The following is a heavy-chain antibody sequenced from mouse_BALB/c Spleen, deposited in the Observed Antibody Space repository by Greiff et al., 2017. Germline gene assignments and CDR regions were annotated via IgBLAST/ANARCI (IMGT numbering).Heavy chain of an antibody. D-gene: IGHD1-2*01. Sequence: EVQLQQSGAELVKPGASVKLSCTASGFNIKDTYMHWVKQRPEQGLEWIGRIDPANGNTKYDPKFQGKATITADTSSNTAYLQLSSLTSEDTAVYYCARSLRTTAYWYFDVWGAGTTVTVSS. J-gene: IGHJ1*01. CDR2: IDPANGNT. CDR1: GFNIKDTY. CDR3: ARSLRTTAYWYFDV. V-gene: IGHV14-3*02.